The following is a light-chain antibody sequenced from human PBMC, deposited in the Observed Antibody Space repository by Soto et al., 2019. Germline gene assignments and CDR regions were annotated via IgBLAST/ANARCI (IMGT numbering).Light chain of an antibody. CDR3: ATWDDSLSGAI. CDR1: SSNVGTNF. Sequence: QSMLTQPPSASGTPGQKVTISCSGASSNVGTNFVFWYQQFPGTAPRLLIHSNTQRPSGVPDRFSGSKSGTSASLAISGLQSGDEADYYCATWDDSLSGAIFGGGTKVTVL. J-gene: IGLJ2*01. CDR2: SNT. V-gene: IGLV1-47*02.